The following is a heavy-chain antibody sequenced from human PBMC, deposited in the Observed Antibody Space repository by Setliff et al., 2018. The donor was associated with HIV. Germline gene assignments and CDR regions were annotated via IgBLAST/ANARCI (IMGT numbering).Heavy chain of an antibody. CDR1: GFTFSSHN. D-gene: IGHD3-22*01. Sequence: PGGSLRLSCTASGFTFSSHNMNWVRQAPGKGLEWVSSISPSGSYIYYADSMKGRFTISRDNAKNSLYLQMNSLRAEDTAVYYCARDSRYYYDSSGYQAQPDYWGQGTLVTVSS. CDR2: ISPSGSYI. J-gene: IGHJ4*02. V-gene: IGHV3-21*01. CDR3: ARDSRYYYDSSGYQAQPDY.